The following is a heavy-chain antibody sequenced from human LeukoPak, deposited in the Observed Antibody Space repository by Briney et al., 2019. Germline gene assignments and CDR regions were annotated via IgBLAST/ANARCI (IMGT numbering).Heavy chain of an antibody. Sequence: SETLSLTCTVYGGSISSGSYYWSWIRQPAGKELEWIGRIYTSGSTNYNPFLKSRVTISVDTSKNQFSLKLSSVTAADTAVYYCARGVRWFGESLNWFDPWGQGTLVTVSS. CDR2: IYTSGST. V-gene: IGHV4-61*02. D-gene: IGHD3-10*01. CDR1: GGSISSGSYY. J-gene: IGHJ5*02. CDR3: ARGVRWFGESLNWFDP.